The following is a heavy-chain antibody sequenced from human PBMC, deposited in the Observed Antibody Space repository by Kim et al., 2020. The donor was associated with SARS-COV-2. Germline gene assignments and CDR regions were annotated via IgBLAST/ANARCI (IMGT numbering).Heavy chain of an antibody. J-gene: IGHJ5*02. Sequence: SETLSLTCAVSGGSFGNYFWSWVRQTPGKGLEWIGEIRHSGSANYSPSLKSRLTMSIDTSKNQFSLSLSSVTAADTAVYYCAGGSLSAWEVGFSWGQGTLVTVSS. D-gene: IGHD3-16*01. CDR3: AGGSLSAWEVGFS. V-gene: IGHV4-34*10. CDR2: IRHSGSA. CDR1: GGSFGNYF.